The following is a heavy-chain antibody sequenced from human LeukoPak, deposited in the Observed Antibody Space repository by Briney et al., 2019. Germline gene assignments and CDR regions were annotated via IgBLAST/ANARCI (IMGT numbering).Heavy chain of an antibody. CDR2: IYYSGST. J-gene: IGHJ4*02. CDR1: GGPISSYY. CDR3: ARTHCSGGSCYSFDY. Sequence: SETLSLPCTVSGGPISSYYWSWIRQPPGKGLEGIGYIYYSGSTNYNPSLKRRVTISVDTSKNQFSLKLSSVTAADTAVYYCARTHCSGGSCYSFDYWGQGTLVTVSS. V-gene: IGHV4-59*01. D-gene: IGHD2-15*01.